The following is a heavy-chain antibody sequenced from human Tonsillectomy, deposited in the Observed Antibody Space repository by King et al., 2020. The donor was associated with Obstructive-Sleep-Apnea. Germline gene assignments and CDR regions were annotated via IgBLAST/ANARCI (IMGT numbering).Heavy chain of an antibody. V-gene: IGHV4-30-4*01. Sequence: VQLQESGPGLVKPSQTLSLTCTVSGGSISSGDYYWSWIRQPPGKGLEWIGYSYYSGSTYYNPSLKSRVTISVDTSKNQLSLKLSSVTAADTAGYYCARGVPAAHGPSYYYYGMDVWGHGTTVTVSS. J-gene: IGHJ6*02. CDR1: GGSISSGDYY. D-gene: IGHD2-2*01. CDR3: ARGVPAAHGPSYYYYGMDV. CDR2: SYYSGST.